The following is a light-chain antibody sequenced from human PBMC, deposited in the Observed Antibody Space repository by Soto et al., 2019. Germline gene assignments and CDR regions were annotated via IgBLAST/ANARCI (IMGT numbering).Light chain of an antibody. Sequence: QSALTQPASVSGSPGQSISISCTGASSDIGRYNYVSWYQQHPGKAPKLMIYEVSNRPSGVSHRFSGSKSGNTASLTISGLQAEDEADYFCSSFTSSNTIVFGPGTKVTVL. V-gene: IGLV2-14*01. CDR3: SSFTSSNTIV. CDR2: EVS. J-gene: IGLJ1*01. CDR1: SSDIGRYNY.